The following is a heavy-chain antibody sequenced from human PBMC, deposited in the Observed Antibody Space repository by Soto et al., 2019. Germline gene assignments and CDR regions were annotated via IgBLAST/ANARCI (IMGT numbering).Heavy chain of an antibody. D-gene: IGHD5-12*01. CDR3: AREARGYDSFVDS. Sequence: PSETLSLTCAVSGGSVSSTNWWTWVRQPPGKGLEWIGEIYHSGSTTYSPSLRGRATISVDKSNNQFSLRLNSVTAADTAVYFCAREARGYDSFVDSWGQGTLVTVSS. V-gene: IGHV4-4*02. CDR1: GGSVSSTNW. CDR2: IYHSGST. J-gene: IGHJ4*02.